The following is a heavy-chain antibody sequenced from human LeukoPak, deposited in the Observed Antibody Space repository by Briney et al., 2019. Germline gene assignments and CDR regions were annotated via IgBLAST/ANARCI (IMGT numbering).Heavy chain of an antibody. CDR3: ATYYDILTGYSPLDY. Sequence: ASVKVSCKASGYTFTGYYMHWVRQAPRQGLEWMGRINPNSGGTNYAQKIQGRVTMTRDTSISTAYMELSRLRSDDTAVYYCATYYDILTGYSPLDYWGQGTLVTVSS. D-gene: IGHD3-9*01. CDR1: GYTFTGYY. V-gene: IGHV1-2*06. CDR2: INPNSGGT. J-gene: IGHJ4*02.